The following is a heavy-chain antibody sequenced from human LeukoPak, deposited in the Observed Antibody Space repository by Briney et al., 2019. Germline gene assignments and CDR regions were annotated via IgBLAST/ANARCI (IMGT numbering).Heavy chain of an antibody. CDR1: GGTFSSYA. D-gene: IGHD6-19*01. CDR2: IIPIFGIA. Sequence: SVKVSCKASGGTFSSYAISWVRQAPGQGLERMGRIIPIFGIANYAQKFQGRVTITADKSTSTAYMELSSLRSEDTAVYYCASLGSAAVAGLGTDYWGQGTLVTVSS. CDR3: ASLGSAAVAGLGTDY. V-gene: IGHV1-69*04. J-gene: IGHJ4*02.